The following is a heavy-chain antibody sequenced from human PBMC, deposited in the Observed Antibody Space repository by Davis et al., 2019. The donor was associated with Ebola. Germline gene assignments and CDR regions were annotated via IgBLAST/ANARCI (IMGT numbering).Heavy chain of an antibody. CDR2: INHSGST. J-gene: IGHJ5*02. V-gene: IGHV4-34*01. D-gene: IGHD3-10*01. CDR1: GGSFSGYY. CDR3: ARVILWFGELSIDP. Sequence: SETLSLTCAVYGGSFSGYYWSWIRQPPGKGLEWIGEINHSGSTNYNPSLKSRVTISVGTSKNQFSLKLSSVTAADTAVYYCARVILWFGELSIDPWGQGTLVTVSS.